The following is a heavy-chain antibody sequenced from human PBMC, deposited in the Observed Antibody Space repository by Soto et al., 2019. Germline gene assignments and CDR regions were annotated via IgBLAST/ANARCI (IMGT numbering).Heavy chain of an antibody. CDR3: AKDLVGFLSSSIAAQITSFYYYGMDV. CDR1: EFTFSSYG. CDR2: ISYDGSNK. J-gene: IGHJ6*02. D-gene: IGHD6-6*01. Sequence: GGSLRLSCAASEFTFSSYGMHWVRQAPGKGLEWVAVISYDGSNKYYADSVKGRFTISRDNSKNTLYLQMNSLRAEDTAVYYCAKDLVGFLSSSIAAQITSFYYYGMDVWGQGTTVTVSS. V-gene: IGHV3-30*18.